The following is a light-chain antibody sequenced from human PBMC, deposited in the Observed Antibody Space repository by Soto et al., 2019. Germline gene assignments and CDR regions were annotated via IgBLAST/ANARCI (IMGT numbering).Light chain of an antibody. CDR1: ERVSSSY. Sequence: EVVLTQSPGTLSLSPGERATLSCRASERVSSSYLAWYQQKPGQAPRLLISATSGRAAGIPDRFSGSGSGTDFTLTIDRLEPEDFAVYFCQQYGTSPPKTFGQGTKVEIK. J-gene: IGKJ2*01. V-gene: IGKV3-20*01. CDR2: ATS. CDR3: QQYGTSPPKT.